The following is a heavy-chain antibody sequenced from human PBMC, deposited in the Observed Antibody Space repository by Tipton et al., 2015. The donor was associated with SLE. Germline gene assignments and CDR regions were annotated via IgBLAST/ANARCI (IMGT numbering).Heavy chain of an antibody. J-gene: IGHJ3*02. V-gene: IGHV4-39*07. CDR3: ARGEMDVFDM. CDR1: GGSISSSSYY. D-gene: IGHD5-24*01. CDR2: RYYSGST. Sequence: TLSLTCTVSGGSISSSSYYWGWIRQPPGKGLEWIGSRYYSGSTDYNPSLKSRVTISLDMSTNQFSLRLDSATAADTAVYYCARGEMDVFDMWGQGTVVSVSS.